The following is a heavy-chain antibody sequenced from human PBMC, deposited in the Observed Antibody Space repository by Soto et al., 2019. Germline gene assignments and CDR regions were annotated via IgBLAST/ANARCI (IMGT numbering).Heavy chain of an antibody. CDR3: ARVRREYDNSGPVDY. Sequence: PSDTLSLTRPITGVSMTTGHYAVNWNRQPPGKVLEWIGYIYYGGSTYNNPSLLSRVTMSLDRSRNQFSLKLNSVTAADTAVYYCARVRREYDNSGPVDYWGQG. V-gene: IGHV4-30-2*01. J-gene: IGHJ4*02. D-gene: IGHD3-22*01. CDR1: GVSMTTGHYA. CDR2: IYYGGST.